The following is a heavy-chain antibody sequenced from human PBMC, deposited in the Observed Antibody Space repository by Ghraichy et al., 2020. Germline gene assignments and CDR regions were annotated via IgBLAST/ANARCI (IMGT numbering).Heavy chain of an antibody. D-gene: IGHD5-24*01. CDR2: IIPIFGTA. J-gene: IGHJ2*01. Sequence: SVKVSCKASGGTFSSYAISWVRQAPGQGLEWMGGIIPIFGTANYAQKFQGRVTITADESTSTAYMELSSLRSEDTAVYYCARDGRGWLQLYWYFDLWGRGTLVTVSS. V-gene: IGHV1-69*13. CDR3: ARDGRGWLQLYWYFDL. CDR1: GGTFSSYA.